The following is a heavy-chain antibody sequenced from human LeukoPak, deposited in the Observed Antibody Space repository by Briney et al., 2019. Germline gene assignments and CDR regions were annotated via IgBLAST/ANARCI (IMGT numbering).Heavy chain of an antibody. CDR1: GFTFRSAW. V-gene: IGHV3-7*01. J-gene: IGHJ4*01. CDR2: IRQDGGEK. D-gene: IGHD6-13*01. CDR3: ARDGTAPGLYFDL. Sequence: GGSLRLSCAASGFAASGFTFRSAWMNWVRQAPGKGLEWVASIRQDGGEKSYVDSVKGRFTISRDNTKNSLYLQMSSLRAEDTAVYYCARDGTAPGLYFDLWGQGTLVTVSS.